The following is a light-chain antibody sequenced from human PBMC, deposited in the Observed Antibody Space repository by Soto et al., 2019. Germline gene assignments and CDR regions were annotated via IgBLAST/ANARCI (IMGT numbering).Light chain of an antibody. CDR3: SSYTTAFFYV. Sequence: QSALTQPASVSGSPGQSITISCTGSSSDIGAFNNVAWYQQHPGKAPKLIIHGVTNRPSGVSSRFSGSKSDYTASLTISGLQAEDEADYYCSSYTTAFFYVFGTGTKLTVL. CDR2: GVT. V-gene: IGLV2-14*01. CDR1: SSDIGAFNN. J-gene: IGLJ1*01.